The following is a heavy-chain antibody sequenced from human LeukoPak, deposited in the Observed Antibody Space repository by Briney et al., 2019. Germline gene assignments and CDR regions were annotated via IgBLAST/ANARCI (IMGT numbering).Heavy chain of an antibody. CDR1: GYTFTGYG. D-gene: IGHD2-2*01. J-gene: IGHJ5*02. CDR2: ISAYNGNT. V-gene: IGHV1-18*04. Sequence: ASVKVSFTASGYTFTGYGISWVRQAPGQGLEWMGWISAYNGNTNYSQKLQGRVTMTTDTSTSTAYMELRSLRSDDTAVYYCARNYCSSTSCYPWFDPWGQGTLVTVSS. CDR3: ARNYCSSTSCYPWFDP.